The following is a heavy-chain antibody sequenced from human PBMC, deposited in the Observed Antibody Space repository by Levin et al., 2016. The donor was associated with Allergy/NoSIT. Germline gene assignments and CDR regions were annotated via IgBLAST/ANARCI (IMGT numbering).Heavy chain of an antibody. CDR2: IYYSGST. CDR3: AGVGDYGDYVVAFDI. V-gene: IGHV4-39*01. J-gene: IGHJ3*02. Sequence: SETLSLTCTVSGGSISSSSYYWGWIRQPPGKGLEWIGSIYYSGSTYYNPSLKSRVTISVDTSKNQFSLKLSSVTAADTAVYYCAGVGDYGDYVVAFDIWGQGTMVTVSS. CDR1: GGSISSSSYY. D-gene: IGHD4-17*01.